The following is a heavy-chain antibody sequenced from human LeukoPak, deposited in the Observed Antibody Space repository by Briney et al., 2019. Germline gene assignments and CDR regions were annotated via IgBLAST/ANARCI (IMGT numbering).Heavy chain of an antibody. CDR2: INPNSGGT. CDR1: GYTFTGYY. CDR3: ARDESITIFGVVPFDY. V-gene: IGHV1-2*02. Sequence: ASVKVSXKASGYTFTGYYMHWVRQAPGQGLEWMGWINPNSGGTNYAQKFQGRVTMTRDTSISTAYMELSRLRSDDTAVYYCARDESITIFGVVPFDYWGQGTLVTVSS. D-gene: IGHD3-3*01. J-gene: IGHJ4*02.